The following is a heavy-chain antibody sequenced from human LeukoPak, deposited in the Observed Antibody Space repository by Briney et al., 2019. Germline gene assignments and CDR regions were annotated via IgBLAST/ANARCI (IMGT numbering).Heavy chain of an antibody. D-gene: IGHD1-26*01. CDR2: ISWNSGSI. V-gene: IGHV3-9*01. CDR3: AKDRGDGSYFFSAFDI. Sequence: GGSLRLSCAASGFTFDDYAMHWVRQAPGKGLEWVSGISWNSGSIGYADSVKGRFTISRDNAKNSLYLQMNSLRAEDTALYYCAKDRGDGSYFFSAFDIWGQGTMVTVSS. CDR1: GFTFDDYA. J-gene: IGHJ3*02.